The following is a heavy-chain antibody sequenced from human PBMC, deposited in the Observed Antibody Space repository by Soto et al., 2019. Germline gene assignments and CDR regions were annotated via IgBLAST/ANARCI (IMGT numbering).Heavy chain of an antibody. CDR3: ARDFYGSGSYKDYYYYMDV. D-gene: IGHD3-10*01. J-gene: IGHJ6*03. V-gene: IGHV4-59*01. CDR1: GGSTSSYY. CDR2: ISNSGST. Sequence: SETLSLTCTVSGGSTSSYYWSWIRQPPGKGLEWIGYISNSGSTNYNPSLRSRVTISVDTSKNQFSLKLSSVTAADTAVYYCARDFYGSGSYKDYYYYMDVWGKGTTVTVSS.